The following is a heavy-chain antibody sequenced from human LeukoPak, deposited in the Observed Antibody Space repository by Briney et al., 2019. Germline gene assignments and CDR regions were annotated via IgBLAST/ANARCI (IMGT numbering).Heavy chain of an antibody. J-gene: IGHJ5*02. D-gene: IGHD2-2*02. Sequence: HGASVKVSCKASGDTFSKYPISWVRQAPGQGLEWMGGSVPIFGGPNYAQKFQGRVTITVDESASTAYMELSSLTYEDTALYYCAIGSDTVPGPAAIRGSNWFGPWGQGTLVTVSS. CDR3: AIGSDTVPGPAAIRGSNWFGP. CDR2: SVPIFGGP. V-gene: IGHV1-69*13. CDR1: GDTFSKYP.